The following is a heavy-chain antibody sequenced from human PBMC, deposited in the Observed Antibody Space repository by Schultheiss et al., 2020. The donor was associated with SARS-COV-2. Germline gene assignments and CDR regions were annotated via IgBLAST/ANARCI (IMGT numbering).Heavy chain of an antibody. CDR3: ATSIGDYYDSSGL. J-gene: IGHJ4*02. V-gene: IGHV1-18*01. Sequence: ASVKVSCKASGGTFSSYAISWVRQAPGQGLEWMGWISAYNGNTNYAQKLQGRVTITADESTSTAYMELSSLRSDDTAVYYCATSIGDYYDSSGLWGQGTLVTVSS. CDR2: ISAYNGNT. D-gene: IGHD3-22*01. CDR1: GGTFSSYA.